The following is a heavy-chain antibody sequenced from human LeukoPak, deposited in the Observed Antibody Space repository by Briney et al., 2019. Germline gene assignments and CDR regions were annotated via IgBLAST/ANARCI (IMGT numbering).Heavy chain of an antibody. CDR3: PRRTVPNGWFRIDY. D-gene: IGHD6-19*01. V-gene: IGHV4-59*08. Sequence: EPSETLSLTCTVSGGSISTYYWSWIRQPPGKGLEWIGYIYYNGATDYNPSLKSRVTISVDTSKNEFSLKLSSVTAADTALYYCPRRTVPNGWFRIDYWGQGSLVIVSS. CDR1: GGSISTYY. J-gene: IGHJ4*02. CDR2: IYYNGAT.